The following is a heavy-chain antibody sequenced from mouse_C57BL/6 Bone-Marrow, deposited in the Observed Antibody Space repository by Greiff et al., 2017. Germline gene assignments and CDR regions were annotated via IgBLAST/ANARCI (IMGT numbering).Heavy chain of an antibody. CDR1: GYTFTGYY. CDR2: IYPGSGNT. V-gene: IGHV1-76*01. Sequence: QVQLQQSGAELVRPGASVKLSCKASGYTFTGYYIYWVKQRPGQGLEWIARIYPGSGNTYYTEKFKGMATLTAEKTSSTDYMQLSSLTSEDSAVYFCAREGGYYPHFDYWGQGTTLTVSS. CDR3: AREGGYYPHFDY. D-gene: IGHD2-3*01. J-gene: IGHJ2*01.